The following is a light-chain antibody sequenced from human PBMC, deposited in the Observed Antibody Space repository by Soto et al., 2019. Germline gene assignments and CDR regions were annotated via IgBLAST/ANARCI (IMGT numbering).Light chain of an antibody. J-gene: IGLJ2*01. Sequence: QSALTQPASVSGSPGQSIIISCTGTSSDVGGYNYVSWFQQHPGKAPNLMIYDVYRRPSGVSYRFSGSKSGNTASLTISGLQAEDEADYYCSSYTTRSTVVFGGGTQLTVL. CDR1: SSDVGGYNY. CDR3: SSYTTRSTVV. V-gene: IGLV2-14*01. CDR2: DVY.